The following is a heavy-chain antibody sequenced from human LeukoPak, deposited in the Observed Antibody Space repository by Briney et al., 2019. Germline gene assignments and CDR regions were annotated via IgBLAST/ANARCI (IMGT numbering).Heavy chain of an antibody. V-gene: IGHV4-39*01. CDR1: GGSISSSSYY. J-gene: IGHJ5*02. Sequence: SETLSLTCTVSGGSISSSSYYWGWIRQPPGKGLEWIGSIYYSGSTYYNPSLKSRVTISVDTSKNQFSLKLSSVTAADTAVYYCGSLMIVAFDNWFDPWGQGTLVTVSS. CDR3: GSLMIVAFDNWFDP. CDR2: IYYSGST. D-gene: IGHD3-22*01.